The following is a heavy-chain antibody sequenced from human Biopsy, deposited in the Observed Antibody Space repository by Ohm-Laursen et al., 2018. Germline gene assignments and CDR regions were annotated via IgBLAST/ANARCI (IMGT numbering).Heavy chain of an antibody. J-gene: IGHJ3*01. V-gene: IGHV1-69*04. CDR1: GGIFSSYA. D-gene: IGHD3-16*01. CDR2: IIPLLGIT. Sequence: SVKVSCKTSGGIFSSYAMSWVRQAPGQGLEWMGRIIPLLGITNYAQKFQGRVTISADKSTSAAYMELSSLRSEDTAVYYCAREYPEGDVWGQGTMVTVSS. CDR3: AREYPEGDV.